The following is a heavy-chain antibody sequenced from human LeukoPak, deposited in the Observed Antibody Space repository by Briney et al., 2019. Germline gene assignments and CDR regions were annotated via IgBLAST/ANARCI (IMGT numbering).Heavy chain of an antibody. CDR3: ARGVYIAAAQYGY. Sequence: PSETLSLTCTVSGGTISNYYWSLIRLPPGKGLEWIGNSYNSGTTNYNPSLKSRVTISVDTSKNQFSLKLNSVPAADTAVYYCARGVYIAAAQYGYWGQGTLVTVSS. V-gene: IGHV4-59*01. CDR1: GGTISNYY. J-gene: IGHJ4*02. CDR2: SYNSGTT. D-gene: IGHD6-13*01.